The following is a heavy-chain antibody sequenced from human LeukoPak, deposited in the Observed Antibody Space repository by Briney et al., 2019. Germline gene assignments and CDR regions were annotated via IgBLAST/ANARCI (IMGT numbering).Heavy chain of an antibody. D-gene: IGHD3-9*01. CDR2: ISNDGGST. J-gene: IGHJ4*02. CDR3: VKGRWTALRDFDWLF. CDR1: EFTFSSYA. V-gene: IGHV3-64D*06. Sequence: PGGSLRLSCSASEFTFSSYAMHWVRQAPGKGLEYVSGISNDGGSTYYADSVKGRFSISRDNSKNTLYLQLSSLRADDTAVYYCVKGRWTALRDFDWLFWGQGTLVTVSS.